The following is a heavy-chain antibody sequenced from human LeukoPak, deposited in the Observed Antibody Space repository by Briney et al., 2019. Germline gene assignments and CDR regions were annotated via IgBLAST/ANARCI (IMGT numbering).Heavy chain of an antibody. V-gene: IGHV3-53*04. J-gene: IGHJ3*02. Sequence: GGSLRLSCAASGFTVSNNYMSWVRQAPGKGLEWVSVVYTGDSAYYADSVKGRFSISRHNSENTVYLQMNSLKAEDTAVYYCARGEGGWYDAFDIWGQGTMVTVSS. CDR1: GFTVSNNY. CDR3: ARGEGGWYDAFDI. D-gene: IGHD6-19*01. CDR2: VYTGDSA.